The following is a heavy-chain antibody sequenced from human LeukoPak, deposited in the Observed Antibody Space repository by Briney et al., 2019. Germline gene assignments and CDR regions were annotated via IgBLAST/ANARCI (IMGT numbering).Heavy chain of an antibody. V-gene: IGHV4-4*02. J-gene: IGHJ4*02. D-gene: IGHD1-14*01. CDR3: AREILGGFNPGAY. CDR2: IHRSGSP. Sequence: SETLSLTCTVSLDSTTSNFWRWVRQPPGKGLEWIGEIHRSGSPNYNPSLQSRVTISIDRSRNQIALELSSVTAADTAVYYCAREILGGFNPGAYWGQGPLVTVSS. CDR1: LDSTTSNF.